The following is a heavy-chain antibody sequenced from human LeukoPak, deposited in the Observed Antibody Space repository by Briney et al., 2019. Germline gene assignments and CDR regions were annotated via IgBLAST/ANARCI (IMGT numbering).Heavy chain of an antibody. D-gene: IGHD4-11*01. J-gene: IGHJ4*02. CDR1: GASISSYY. Sequence: SETLSLTCSVSGASISSYYWSWIRQPPGKGLEWIGYIYYSGSTNYNPSLKSRVTMSVDTSKNQFSLNLNSVTATDTAVYYCARHWVGTELTTSYPFDYWGQGTLVTVPS. V-gene: IGHV4-59*08. CDR3: ARHWVGTELTTSYPFDY. CDR2: IYYSGST.